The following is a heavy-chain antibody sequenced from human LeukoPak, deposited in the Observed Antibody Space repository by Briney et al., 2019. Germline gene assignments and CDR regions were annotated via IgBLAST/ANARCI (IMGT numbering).Heavy chain of an antibody. D-gene: IGHD6-19*01. CDR1: GFTFSSYS. Sequence: GGSLRLSCAASGFTFSSYSMNWVRQAPGKGLEWVSSITSSSSYIYYAGSVKGRFTISRDTAKSSLYLQMNSLRAEDTAVYYCARGSYNSGWLIDYWGQGTLVTVSS. CDR3: ARGSYNSGWLIDY. V-gene: IGHV3-21*01. J-gene: IGHJ4*02. CDR2: ITSSSSYI.